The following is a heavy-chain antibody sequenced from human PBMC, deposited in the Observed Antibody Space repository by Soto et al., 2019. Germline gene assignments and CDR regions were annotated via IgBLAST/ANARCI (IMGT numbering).Heavy chain of an antibody. Sequence: GGSLRLSCAASGFTFSSYAMSWVRQAPGKGLEWVSAISGSGGSTYYADSVKGRFTISRDNSKNTLYLQMNSLRAEDTAVYYCAKTPYSSSWYGIGWFDPWGQGTLVTVSS. CDR3: AKTPYSSSWYGIGWFDP. V-gene: IGHV3-23*01. CDR1: GFTFSSYA. J-gene: IGHJ5*02. CDR2: ISGSGGST. D-gene: IGHD6-13*01.